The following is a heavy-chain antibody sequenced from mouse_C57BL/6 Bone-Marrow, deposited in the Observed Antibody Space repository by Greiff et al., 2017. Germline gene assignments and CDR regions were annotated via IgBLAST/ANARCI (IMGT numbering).Heavy chain of an antibody. CDR3: ARRDYYYGSRDY. J-gene: IGHJ2*01. Sequence: VQLQQSDAELVKPGASVKISCKVSGYTFTDHTIHWMKQRPEQGLEWIGYIYPRDGSTKYNEKLKGKATLTADKSSSTAYMQLNSLTSEASAVYCCARRDYYYGSRDYWGQGTTLTVSS. CDR1: GYTFTDHT. D-gene: IGHD1-1*01. CDR2: IYPRDGST. V-gene: IGHV1-78*01.